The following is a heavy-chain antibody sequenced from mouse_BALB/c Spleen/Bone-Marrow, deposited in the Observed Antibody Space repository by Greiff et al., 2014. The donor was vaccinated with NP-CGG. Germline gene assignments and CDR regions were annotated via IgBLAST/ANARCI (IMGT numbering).Heavy chain of an antibody. V-gene: IGHV1S135*01. D-gene: IGHD2-1*01. Sequence: VQLKQSGPELVKPGASVKVSCKASGHAFTSYNMYWVKQSHGKSLEWIGYIDPYNGGTNYYQKFKGKATLTVDKSSSTAYMHLNSLTSEDSAVYYCASYGNYGWFAYWGQGTLVTVSA. CDR2: IDPYNGGT. J-gene: IGHJ3*01. CDR3: ASYGNYGWFAY. CDR1: GHAFTSYN.